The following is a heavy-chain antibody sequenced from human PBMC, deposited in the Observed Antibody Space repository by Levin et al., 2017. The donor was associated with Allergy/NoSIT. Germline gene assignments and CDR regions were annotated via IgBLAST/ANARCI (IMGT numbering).Heavy chain of an antibody. V-gene: IGHV3-9*01. J-gene: IGHJ5*02. CDR1: GFTFDDYA. CDR3: ARAVEEGPTLYNWFDP. CDR2: ISWNSGSI. Sequence: GGSLRLSCAASGFTFDDYAMHWVRQAPGKGLEWVSGISWNSGSIGYADSVKGRFTISRDNAKNSLYLQMNSLRAEDTALYYCARAVEEGPTLYNWFDPWGQGTLVTVSS.